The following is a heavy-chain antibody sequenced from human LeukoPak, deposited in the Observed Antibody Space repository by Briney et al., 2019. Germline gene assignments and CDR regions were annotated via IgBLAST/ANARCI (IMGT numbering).Heavy chain of an antibody. V-gene: IGHV1-18*01. D-gene: IGHD3-22*01. J-gene: IGHJ4*02. Sequence: ASVKVSCKASGYTFTGYGISWVRQAPGQGLEWMGWISAYNGNTNYAQKLQGRVTMTTDTSTSTAYMELRSLRSDDTAVYYCARVIVASYYYDSSGYYSLFDYWGQGTLVTVSS. CDR1: GYTFTGYG. CDR2: ISAYNGNT. CDR3: ARVIVASYYYDSSGYYSLFDY.